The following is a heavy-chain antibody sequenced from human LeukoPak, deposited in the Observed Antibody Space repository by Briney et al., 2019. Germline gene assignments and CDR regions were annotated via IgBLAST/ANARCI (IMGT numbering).Heavy chain of an antibody. Sequence: GGSLRLSCAASGFTFSSYAMSWVRQAPGKGLEWVSGISGSGGSTYYADSVKGRFTISRDNSKNTLYLQMNSLRAEDTAVYYCAKGTGTTRYYYVDVPGKGTTVTVSS. CDR3: AKGTGTTRYYYVDV. J-gene: IGHJ6*03. CDR2: ISGSGGST. D-gene: IGHD1-7*01. V-gene: IGHV3-23*01. CDR1: GFTFSSYA.